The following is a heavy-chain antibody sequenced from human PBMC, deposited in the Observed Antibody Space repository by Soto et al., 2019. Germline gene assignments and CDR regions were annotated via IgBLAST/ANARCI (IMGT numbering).Heavy chain of an antibody. CDR3: ARQGDDAFDI. CDR2: IYYSGST. J-gene: IGHJ3*02. CDR1: GGSISSYY. Sequence: SETLSLTCTVSGGSISSYYWSWIRQPPGKGLEWIGYIYYSGSTNYNPSLKSRVTISVDTSKNQFSLKLSSVTPADTAVYYCARQGDDAFDIWGQGTMVTVSS. D-gene: IGHD1-26*01. V-gene: IGHV4-59*08.